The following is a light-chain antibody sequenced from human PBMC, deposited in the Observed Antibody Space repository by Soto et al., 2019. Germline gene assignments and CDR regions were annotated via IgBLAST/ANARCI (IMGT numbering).Light chain of an antibody. CDR2: EVG. CDR1: SSDVGGYNY. V-gene: IGLV2-14*01. CDR3: SSYTSSSTLGV. J-gene: IGLJ2*01. Sequence: QSALTQPASMSGSPGQSITISCTGTSSDVGGYNYVSWYQQHPGKAPKLMIYEVGNRPSGVSNRFSGSKSGNTASLTISGLQAEDEADYYCSSYTSSSTLGVFGGGTKLTVL.